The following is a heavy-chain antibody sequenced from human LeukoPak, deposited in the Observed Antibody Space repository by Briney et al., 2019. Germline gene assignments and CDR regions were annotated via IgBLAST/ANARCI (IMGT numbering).Heavy chain of an antibody. J-gene: IGHJ2*01. CDR1: GFTFSTYA. Sequence: GGSLRLSCAASGFTFSTYAMSWVRQAPGKGLEWVSTISDSGANTYYADSVRGRFTISRDNSKNTLYLQKNSLGADDTAIYCCAKSMTLQWRGFFDLWGRGTHVTVSS. D-gene: IGHD6-19*01. CDR2: ISDSGANT. CDR3: AKSMTLQWRGFFDL. V-gene: IGHV3-23*01.